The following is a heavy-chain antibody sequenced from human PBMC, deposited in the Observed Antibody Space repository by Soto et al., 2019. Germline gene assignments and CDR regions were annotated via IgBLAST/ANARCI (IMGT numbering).Heavy chain of an antibody. CDR1: GFTFSSYA. CDR3: AKGYCSSTSCVGWFDP. D-gene: IGHD2-2*01. CDR2: ISGSGGST. J-gene: IGHJ5*02. V-gene: IGHV3-23*01. Sequence: GGSLRLSCAASGFTFSSYAMSWVRQAPGKGLEWVSAISGSGGSTYYADSVKGRFTISRDNSKNTLYLQMNSLRAEDTAVYYCAKGYCSSTSCVGWFDPWGQGTLVTVSS.